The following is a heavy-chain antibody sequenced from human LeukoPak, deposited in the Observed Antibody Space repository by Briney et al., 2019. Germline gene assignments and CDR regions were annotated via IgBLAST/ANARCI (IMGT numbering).Heavy chain of an antibody. CDR1: GFTFGDYA. J-gene: IGHJ5*02. V-gene: IGHV3-49*03. D-gene: IGHD1-26*01. CDR3: GAKQSGRFDP. CDR2: IRSNAYGGAT. Sequence: GGSLRLSCTASGFTFGDYAITWFRQAPGEGRVWVGFIRSNAYGGATEYAASVRGRFTISRDDSKSIAYLQMNSLKTEDTAVYYCGAKQSGRFDPWGQGTLVTVSS.